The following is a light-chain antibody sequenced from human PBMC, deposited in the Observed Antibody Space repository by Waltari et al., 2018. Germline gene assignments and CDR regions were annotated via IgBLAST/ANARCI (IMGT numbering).Light chain of an antibody. Sequence: QSALTQPASVSGSPGQSITFSCTGTSSDVGGYNYVSWYQQHPGKAPKLMIFEVSNRPSGVSNRFSGSKAGNTASLTISGLQTEDEAGYYCCSYTSSSALDVVFGGGTKLTVL. V-gene: IGLV2-14*01. CDR2: EVS. CDR1: SSDVGGYNY. CDR3: CSYTSSSALDVV. J-gene: IGLJ2*01.